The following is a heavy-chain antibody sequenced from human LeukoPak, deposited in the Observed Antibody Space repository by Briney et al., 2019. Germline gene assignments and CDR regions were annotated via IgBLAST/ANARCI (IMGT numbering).Heavy chain of an antibody. V-gene: IGHV1-46*01. Sequence: ASVKVSCKASGYTFTSYYMHWVRQAPGQGLEWMGIINPSGGSTSYAQKFQGRVTMTRDTSTSTVYMELSSLRSEDTAVYYCARDFADYVWGSYRSPPRYCFDYWGQGTLVTVSS. J-gene: IGHJ4*02. D-gene: IGHD3-16*02. CDR3: ARDFADYVWGSYRSPPRYCFDY. CDR2: INPSGGST. CDR1: GYTFTSYY.